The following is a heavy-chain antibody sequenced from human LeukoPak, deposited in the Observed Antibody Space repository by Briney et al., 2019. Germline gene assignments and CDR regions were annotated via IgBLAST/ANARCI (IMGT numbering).Heavy chain of an antibody. CDR3: ASHYGPGPV. D-gene: IGHD3-10*01. Sequence: ASVKVSCKASGYTFTSYYMHWVRQAPGQGLEWMGRIQPRTGDTDFAQKFQGRATITRDTSITTGYLELTSLTSDDTAVYYCASHYGPGPVWGQGTLVTVS. J-gene: IGHJ4*02. CDR1: GYTFTSYY. V-gene: IGHV1-2*06. CDR2: IQPRTGDT.